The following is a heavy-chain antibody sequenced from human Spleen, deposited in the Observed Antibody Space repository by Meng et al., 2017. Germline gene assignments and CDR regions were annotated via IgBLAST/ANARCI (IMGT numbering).Heavy chain of an antibody. D-gene: IGHD6-19*01. J-gene: IGHJ4*02. V-gene: IGHV1-18*01. CDR3: ATVRQYSSGWYYFDY. CDR1: GYTFTSYG. Sequence: ASVKVSCKASGYTFTSYGISWVRQAPGQGLEWMGWISAYNGNTNYAQKLQGRVTMTRDTSISTAYMELSRLRSDDTAVYYCATVRQYSSGWYYFDYWGQGTLVTVSS. CDR2: ISAYNGNT.